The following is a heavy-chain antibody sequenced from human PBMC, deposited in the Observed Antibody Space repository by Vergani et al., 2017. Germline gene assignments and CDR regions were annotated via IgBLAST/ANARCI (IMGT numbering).Heavy chain of an antibody. CDR2: IRSKAYGGTT. V-gene: IGHV3-49*03. CDR3: TRGGWERLDYYYYYGMDV. J-gene: IGHJ6*02. CDR1: GFTFGDYA. D-gene: IGHD1-26*01. Sequence: EVQLVESGGGLVQPGRSLRLSCTASGFTFGDYAMSWFRQAPGKGLEWVGFIRSKAYGGTTEYAASVKGRFTISRDDSKSIAYLQMNSLKTEDTAVYYCTRGGWERLDYYYYYGMDVWGQGTTVTVSS.